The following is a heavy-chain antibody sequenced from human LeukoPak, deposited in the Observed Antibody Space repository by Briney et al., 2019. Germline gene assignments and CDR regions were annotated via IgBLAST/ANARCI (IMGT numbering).Heavy chain of an antibody. J-gene: IGHJ6*02. CDR2: ISSSGSTI. CDR1: GFTFSDHY. Sequence: GGSLRLSCAASGFTFSDHYMDWVRQAPGKGLEWVSYISSSGSTIYYADSVKGRFTISRDNAKNSLYLQMNSLRAEDTAVYYCARVFFVRGSYYYYGMDVWGQGTTVTVSS. D-gene: IGHD3-10*02. V-gene: IGHV3-11*04. CDR3: ARVFFVRGSYYYYGMDV.